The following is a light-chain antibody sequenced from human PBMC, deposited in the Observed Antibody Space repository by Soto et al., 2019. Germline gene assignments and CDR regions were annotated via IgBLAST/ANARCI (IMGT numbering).Light chain of an antibody. CDR2: AAS. CDR3: LQHNSYPWT. J-gene: IGKJ1*01. V-gene: IGKV1-9*01. CDR1: QGISSY. Sequence: QETQSASSLSASVGDRVTITCRASQGISSYLAWYQQKPGKAPKLLIYAASSLQSGVPSRFSGSGSGTEFTLTISSLQPEDFATYYCLQHNSYPWTFGQGTKVDIK.